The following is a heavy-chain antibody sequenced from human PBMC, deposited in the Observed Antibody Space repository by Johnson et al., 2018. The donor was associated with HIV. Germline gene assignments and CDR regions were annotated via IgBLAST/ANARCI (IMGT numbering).Heavy chain of an antibody. CDR2: IDTAGST. CDR1: GFTFSTYT. Sequence: QVQLVESGGDVVQPGRSLRLSCAASGFTFSTYTMHWVRQAPGKGLEWVSVIDTAGSTYDADSVKGRFTISRDNSKNTLYLQMNSLRAEDTAVYYCARERGDSSRTAFDIWGQGTMVTVSS. V-gene: IGHV3-NL1*01. J-gene: IGHJ3*02. CDR3: ARERGDSSRTAFDI. D-gene: IGHD6-19*01.